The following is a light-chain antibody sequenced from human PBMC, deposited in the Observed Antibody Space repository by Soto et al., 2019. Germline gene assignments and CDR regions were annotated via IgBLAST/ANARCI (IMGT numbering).Light chain of an antibody. CDR2: GAS. CDR1: QSVSSN. J-gene: IGKJ1*01. Sequence: EIVMTQSPATLSVSPGERATLSCRASQSVSSNLAWYQQKPGQAPRLLIYGASTSATGSPARFSGSGSGTEFTLTTISLQSADFAAYYCQQYNNWPPWTFGQGTKVEIK. CDR3: QQYNNWPPWT. V-gene: IGKV3-15*01.